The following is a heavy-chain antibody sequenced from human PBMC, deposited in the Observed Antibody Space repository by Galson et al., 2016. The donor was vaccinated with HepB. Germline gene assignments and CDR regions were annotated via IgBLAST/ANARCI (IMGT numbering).Heavy chain of an antibody. CDR3: ARRAYSSGDPHPYYFDY. D-gene: IGHD6-19*01. V-gene: IGHV5-51*01. CDR1: GYSFTSYW. J-gene: IGHJ4*02. Sequence: QSGAEVKKPGESLKISCKGSGYSFTSYWIGWVRQMPGKGLEWMGIIYPGDSDTTYSPSFQGQVTISADKSISTASLQWSNLKASDTAMYYCARRAYSSGDPHPYYFDYWGQGTLVTVSS. CDR2: IYPGDSDT.